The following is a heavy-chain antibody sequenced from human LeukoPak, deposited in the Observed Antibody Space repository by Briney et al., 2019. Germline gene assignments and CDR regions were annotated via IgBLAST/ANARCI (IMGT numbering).Heavy chain of an antibody. CDR1: RGSTSTYY. V-gene: IGHV4-4*07. D-gene: IGHD1-26*01. CDR3: ASSTIVGATYYYYYYMDV. CDR2: IYTSGST. Sequence: SETLSLTCTVSRGSTSTYYWSWIRQPAGKGLEWIGRIYTSGSTNYNPSLKSRVTISVDTSKNQFSLKLSSVTAADTAVYYCASSTIVGATYYYYYYMDVWGKGTTVTISS. J-gene: IGHJ6*03.